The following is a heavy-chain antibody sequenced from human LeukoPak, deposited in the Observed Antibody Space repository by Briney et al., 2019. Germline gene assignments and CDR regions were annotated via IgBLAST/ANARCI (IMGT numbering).Heavy chain of an antibody. CDR2: ISSSSSTI. D-gene: IGHD2-2*01. J-gene: IGHJ4*02. CDR3: ARDGSRIVPAAIVDY. V-gene: IGHV3-48*01. Sequence: PGGSQRLSCAASGFTFNSYGMSWVRQAPGKGLEWVSYISSSSSTIYYAYSVKGQFTISRDNAKNSLYLQMSSLRAEDTAVYYCARDGSRIVPAAIVDYWGQGTLVTVSS. CDR1: GFTFNSYG.